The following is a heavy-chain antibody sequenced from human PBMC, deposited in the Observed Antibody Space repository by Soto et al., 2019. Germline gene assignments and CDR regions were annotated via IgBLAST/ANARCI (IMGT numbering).Heavy chain of an antibody. V-gene: IGHV3-30*18. CDR3: AKGHSGYDLLFFDL. Sequence: PGGSLRLSCAASGFTFSSYGMHWVRQAPGKGLEWVAVISYDGSNKYYADSVKGRFTISRDNFKNTLYLQMNSLRAEDTAVYYCAKGHSGYDLLFFDLWGQGTMVTVSS. CDR1: GFTFSSYG. CDR2: ISYDGSNK. D-gene: IGHD5-12*01. J-gene: IGHJ3*01.